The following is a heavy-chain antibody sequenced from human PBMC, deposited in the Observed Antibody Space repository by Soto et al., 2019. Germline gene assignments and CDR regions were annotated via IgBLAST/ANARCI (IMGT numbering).Heavy chain of an antibody. CDR2: IYHSGST. D-gene: IGHD6-13*01. CDR3: ARATALYSSSWYGYYYGMDV. CDR1: GGSISSSNW. Sequence: SETLSITCAVSGGSISSSNWWSWVRQPPGKGLEWIGEIYHSGSTNYNPSLKSRVTISVDKSKNQFSPKLSSVTAADTAVYYCARATALYSSSWYGYYYGMDVWGQGTTVTVSS. J-gene: IGHJ6*02. V-gene: IGHV4-4*02.